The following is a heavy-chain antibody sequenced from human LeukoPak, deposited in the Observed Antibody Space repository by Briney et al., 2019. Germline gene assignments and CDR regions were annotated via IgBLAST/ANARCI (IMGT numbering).Heavy chain of an antibody. CDR2: TSYDGSDK. Sequence: GGSLRLYCAASGFTFSTYGMYWVRQAPGKGLEWVAATSYDGSDKYYGDSAKGRFTISRDNSKNTLYLQMNSLRPEDTALYYCAKAPVQLGRELSYSDYWGQGTLVTVSS. J-gene: IGHJ4*02. V-gene: IGHV3-30*18. D-gene: IGHD3-16*02. CDR1: GFTFSTYG. CDR3: AKAPVQLGRELSYSDY.